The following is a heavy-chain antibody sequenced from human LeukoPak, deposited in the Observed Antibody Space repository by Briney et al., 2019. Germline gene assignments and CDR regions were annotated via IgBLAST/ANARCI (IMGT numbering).Heavy chain of an antibody. V-gene: IGHV1-18*04. Sequence: ASVKVSCKASGYTFTGYYMHWVRQAPGQGLEWMGWINPNSGNTNYAQKLQGRVTMTTDTSTSTAYMELRSLRSDDTAVYYCARDRDIVATPGDYWGQGTLVTVSS. CDR3: ARDRDIVATPGDY. CDR2: INPNSGNT. D-gene: IGHD5-12*01. CDR1: GYTFTGYY. J-gene: IGHJ4*02.